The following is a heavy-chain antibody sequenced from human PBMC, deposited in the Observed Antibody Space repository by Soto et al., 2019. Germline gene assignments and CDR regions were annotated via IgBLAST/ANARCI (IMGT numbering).Heavy chain of an antibody. CDR3: ARYYDTSNRPYFHH. V-gene: IGHV4-39*01. Sequence: TLSLTCAVSGGSISSTTYYWAWIRQPPGKGLEWVATIYYSGATYYNPSLKSRLTISIDTSKNQFSLRLSSVTAADTAMYCCARYYDTSNRPYFHHWGQGXRVTVYS. D-gene: IGHD3-22*01. CDR1: GGSISSTTYY. CDR2: IYYSGAT. J-gene: IGHJ1*01.